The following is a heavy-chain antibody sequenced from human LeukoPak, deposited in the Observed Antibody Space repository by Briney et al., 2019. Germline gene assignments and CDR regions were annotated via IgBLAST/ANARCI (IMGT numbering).Heavy chain of an antibody. CDR1: GFTFSIYA. CDR2: ISSSGGST. CDR3: AKASGGGYSYGLIDY. V-gene: IGHV3-23*01. J-gene: IGHJ4*02. Sequence: GGSLRLSCAASGFTFSIYAMRLVRQAPGKGLEWVSAISSSGGSTYYADSVKGRFTISRDNSKNTLYLQMNSLRAEDTAVYYCAKASGGGYSYGLIDYWGQGTLVTVSS. D-gene: IGHD5-18*01.